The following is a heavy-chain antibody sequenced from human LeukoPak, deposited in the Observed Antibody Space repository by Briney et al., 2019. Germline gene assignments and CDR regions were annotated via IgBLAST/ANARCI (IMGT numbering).Heavy chain of an antibody. J-gene: IGHJ3*02. V-gene: IGHV4-59*08. CDR2: IYYSVGT. Sequence: SETLSLTCTVSGDSISSYYWSWIRQPPGKGLEWIWYIYYSVGTDYTPSLKSRVTISVDTSKNQFYLKLSSVTAADTAVYYCARHVTITGPYDASDIWGQGTMVTVSP. D-gene: IGHD5-24*01. CDR1: GDSISSYY. CDR3: ARHVTITGPYDASDI.